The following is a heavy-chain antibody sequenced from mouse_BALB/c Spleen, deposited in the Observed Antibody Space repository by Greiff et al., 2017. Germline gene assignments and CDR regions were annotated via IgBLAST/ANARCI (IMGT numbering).Heavy chain of an antibody. J-gene: IGHJ4*01. CDR3: ARDLITTVVDYAMDY. Sequence: VQLQQSGPELVKPGASVKVSFKASGYSFTDYNMYWVKQSHGKSLEWIVYIDPYNGGTSYNQKFKGKATLTVDKSSSTAFMHLNSLTSEDSAVYYCARDLITTVVDYAMDYWGQGTSVTVSS. CDR1: GYSFTDYN. D-gene: IGHD1-1*01. CDR2: IDPYNGGT. V-gene: IGHV1S135*01.